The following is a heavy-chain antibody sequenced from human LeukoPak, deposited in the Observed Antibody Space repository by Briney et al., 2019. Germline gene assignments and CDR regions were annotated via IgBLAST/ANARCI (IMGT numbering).Heavy chain of an antibody. V-gene: IGHV1-8*03. Sequence: ASVKVSCKASGYTFTNYDINWVRQATGQGLEWMGWLNPNSGNTGYAQKFQGRVTITRGTSITTAYMELSSLRSEDTAVYYCARDYYASGSYYRWAFDIWGQGTMVTVSS. J-gene: IGHJ3*02. D-gene: IGHD3-10*01. CDR3: ARDYYASGSYYRWAFDI. CDR1: GYTFTNYD. CDR2: LNPNSGNT.